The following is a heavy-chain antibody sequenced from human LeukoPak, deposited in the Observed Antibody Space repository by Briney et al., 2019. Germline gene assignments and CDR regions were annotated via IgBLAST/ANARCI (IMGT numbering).Heavy chain of an antibody. CDR2: IYWNGGST. CDR3: ARVRSGGWYGPVDY. J-gene: IGHJ4*02. Sequence: PGGSLRLSCAASGFTFDDYAMSWVRQAPGKGLEWVSGIYWNGGSTGYADSVRGRFTISRDNAKNSLYLQMNNLRAEDTALYYCARVRSGGWYGPVDYWGQGTLVTVSS. CDR1: GFTFDDYA. D-gene: IGHD6-19*01. V-gene: IGHV3-20*04.